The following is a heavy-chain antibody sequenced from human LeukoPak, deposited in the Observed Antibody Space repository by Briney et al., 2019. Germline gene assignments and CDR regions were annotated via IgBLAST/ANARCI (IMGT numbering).Heavy chain of an antibody. Sequence: ALVKVSCKASGYTFTGYYMHWVRQAPGQGLEWMGWINPNSGGTNYAQKFQGRVTMTRDTSISTAYMELSRLRSDDTAVYYCAREGGFQQLPTGYWGQGTLVTVSS. V-gene: IGHV1-2*02. J-gene: IGHJ4*02. D-gene: IGHD6-13*01. CDR3: AREGGFQQLPTGY. CDR2: INPNSGGT. CDR1: GYTFTGYY.